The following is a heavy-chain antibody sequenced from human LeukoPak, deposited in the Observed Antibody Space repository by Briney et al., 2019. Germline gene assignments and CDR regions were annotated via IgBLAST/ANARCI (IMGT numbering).Heavy chain of an antibody. V-gene: IGHV3-11*04. CDR2: ISSSGSTI. J-gene: IGHJ3*02. D-gene: IGHD3-16*02. CDR3: ARSDYVWGSYRDAFDI. CDR1: GFTLSDYY. Sequence: GGSLRLSCAASGFTLSDYYMSWIRQAPGKGLEWVSYISSSGSTIYHADSVKGRFTISRDNAKNSLYLQMNSLRAEDTAVYYCARSDYVWGSYRDAFDIWGQGTMVTVSS.